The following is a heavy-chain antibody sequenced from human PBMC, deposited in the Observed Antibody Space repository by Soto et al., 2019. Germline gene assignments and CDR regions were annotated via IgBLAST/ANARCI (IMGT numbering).Heavy chain of an antibody. CDR1: GGFISSRNW. Sequence: QVQLRESGPGLVKPSGTLSLTCIVSGGFISSRNWWMWVHRPPGKGLEWIGEIDDGDSTAYSPSFKSRVTISMDKSKNQFSLKLNSVTAADTAVYYCARGSGMYSENGMDVWGRGTSVVVSS. V-gene: IGHV4-4*02. CDR3: ARGSGMYSENGMDV. CDR2: IDDGDST. J-gene: IGHJ6*02. D-gene: IGHD1-26*01.